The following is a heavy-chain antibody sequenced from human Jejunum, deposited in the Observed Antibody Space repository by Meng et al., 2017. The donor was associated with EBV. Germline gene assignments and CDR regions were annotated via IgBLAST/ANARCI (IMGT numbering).Heavy chain of an antibody. CDR1: GGSLNXXNVY. D-gene: IGHD5-12*01. V-gene: IGHV4-61*01. Sequence: DPLALXCTVSGGSLNXXNVYWSWIRQPPGKGLEWIGYLYYSGSTNYIPSLKSRVTISLDTSKNQFSLKLSSVTAADTAVYYCAGLRYSGYDRAFDYWGQGALVTVSS. CDR3: AGLRYSGYDRAFDY. CDR2: LYYSGST. J-gene: IGHJ4*02.